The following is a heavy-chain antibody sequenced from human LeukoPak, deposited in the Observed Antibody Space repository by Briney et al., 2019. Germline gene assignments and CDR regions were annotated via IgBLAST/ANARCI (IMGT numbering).Heavy chain of an antibody. Sequence: SQTLSLTCTVSGGSISSGGYYWSWIRQHPGKGLEWIGYIYYSGSTYYNPSLRSRVIMSVDTSKNLFSLKLSSVTAADTAVYYCARLLDYFDYWGQGTLVTVSS. CDR3: ARLLDYFDY. CDR1: GGSISSGGYY. CDR2: IYYSGST. V-gene: IGHV4-31*03. J-gene: IGHJ4*02.